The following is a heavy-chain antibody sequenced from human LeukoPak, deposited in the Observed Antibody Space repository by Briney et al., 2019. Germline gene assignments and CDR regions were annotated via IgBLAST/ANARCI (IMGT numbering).Heavy chain of an antibody. V-gene: IGHV4-39*01. CDR1: GGSISSSSYY. J-gene: IGHJ4*02. Sequence: SETLSLTCTVSGGSISSSSYYWGWIRQPPGKGPEWIGSIYYSGSTYYNPSLKSRVTISVDTSKNQFSLKLSSVTAADTAVYYCASPGHSSSLDYWGQGTLVTVSS. CDR2: IYYSGST. D-gene: IGHD6-13*01. CDR3: ASPGHSSSLDY.